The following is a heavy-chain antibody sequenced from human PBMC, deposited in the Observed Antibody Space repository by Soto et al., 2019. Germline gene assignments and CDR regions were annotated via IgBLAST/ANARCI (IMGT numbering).Heavy chain of an antibody. CDR2: ITPIFGAA. J-gene: IGHJ4*02. Sequence: QVQLVQSGAEVKKPGSSVRVSCKASGDTFSTYSFTWVRQAPGQGLEWMGGITPIFGAANYAPTFRDRVTIPADESSHTVYLELSSLRSEDTAVYFCARGPLTWHYGDYWGQGTLVTVSS. V-gene: IGHV1-69*01. D-gene: IGHD1-7*01. CDR1: GDTFSTYS. CDR3: ARGPLTWHYGDY.